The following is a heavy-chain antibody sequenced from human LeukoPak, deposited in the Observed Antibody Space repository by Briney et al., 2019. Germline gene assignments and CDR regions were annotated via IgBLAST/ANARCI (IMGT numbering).Heavy chain of an antibody. D-gene: IGHD1-26*01. Sequence: PGGSLRLACAPSGFTVSSKYMSWVRQAPGRGLEWDSVIYSGGSTYYADTVKGRVTISRDNSKNTLYLQVNSLRAEDTDVYYCAIAPSGSYEAFDIWGQGTMVTVSS. CDR3: AIAPSGSYEAFDI. CDR1: GFTVSSKY. CDR2: IYSGGST. V-gene: IGHV3-66*02. J-gene: IGHJ3*02.